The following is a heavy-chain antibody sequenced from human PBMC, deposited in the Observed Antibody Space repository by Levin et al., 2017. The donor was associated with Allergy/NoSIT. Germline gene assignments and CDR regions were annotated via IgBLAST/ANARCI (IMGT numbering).Heavy chain of an antibody. Sequence: GGSLRLSCAASGFTVSSNYISWVRQAPGKGLEWVSVTYRGGSTYYADSVKGRFTVSRDNSKNMLYLQMNSLRAEDTAVYYCAREQDAHYYYYMDVWGKGTSVTVSS. CDR1: GFTVSSNY. V-gene: IGHV3-53*01. CDR2: TYRGGST. CDR3: AREQDAHYYYYMDV. J-gene: IGHJ6*03.